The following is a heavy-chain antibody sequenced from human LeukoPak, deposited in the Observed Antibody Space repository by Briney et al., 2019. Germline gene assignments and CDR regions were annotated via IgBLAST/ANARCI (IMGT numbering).Heavy chain of an antibody. D-gene: IGHD6-13*01. CDR1: GFTFSSYG. CDR2: IWYDGSKE. CDR3: ARGMTGQQLVYYYYYYMDV. Sequence: PGRSLRLSCAASGFTFSSYGMHWVRQAPGQGLEWVAVIWYDGSKEYYADSVKGRFTISRDNSKNTLYLQMNSLRAEDTAVYYCARGMTGQQLVYYYYYYMDVWGKGTTVTVSS. J-gene: IGHJ6*03. V-gene: IGHV3-33*01.